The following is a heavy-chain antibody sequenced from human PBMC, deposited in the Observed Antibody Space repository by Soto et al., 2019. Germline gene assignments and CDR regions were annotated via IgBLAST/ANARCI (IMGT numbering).Heavy chain of an antibody. CDR2: IYNIGST. Sequence: SETLSLTCTVAGGSISGYCWSWLRQPPGKGLEWIGYIYNIGSTNYNPSLRSRVTMSIDTSQEQFSLKLSSVTATDTAVYYCVRDGPHITIYGYGDYWGQGTLVTVSS. CDR3: VRDGPHITIYGYGDY. V-gene: IGHV4-4*08. D-gene: IGHD3-3*01. J-gene: IGHJ4*02. CDR1: GGSISGYC.